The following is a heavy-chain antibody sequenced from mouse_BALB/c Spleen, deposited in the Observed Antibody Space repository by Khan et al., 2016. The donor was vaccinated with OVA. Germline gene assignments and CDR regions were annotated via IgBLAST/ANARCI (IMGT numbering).Heavy chain of an antibody. Sequence: EVELVESGGGLVKPGGSLKLSCAASGFTFSDYYMYWVRQTPEKRLEWVATVSDGGNDTSYPDCVKGRFTISRDNAKNNLYLQMNSLKSEDTAIYCCTRGGYGSGFAYWGQGTLVTVSA. D-gene: IGHD1-2*01. CDR1: GFTFSDYY. J-gene: IGHJ3*01. CDR2: VSDGGNDT. V-gene: IGHV5-4*02. CDR3: TRGGYGSGFAY.